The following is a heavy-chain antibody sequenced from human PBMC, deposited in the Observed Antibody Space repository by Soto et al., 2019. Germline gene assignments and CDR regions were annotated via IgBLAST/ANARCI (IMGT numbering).Heavy chain of an antibody. D-gene: IGHD2-8*02. V-gene: IGHV4-34*01. CDR1: GGSFSGYY. Sequence: SETLSLTCAVYGGSFSGYYWTWIRQPPGTGLEWIGEINHSGSTNYNPSLKSRVTISVDTSKNQFSLKLTSVTAADTAVFYCARDKITGLFDYWGQGTLVTVSS. J-gene: IGHJ4*02. CDR3: ARDKITGLFDY. CDR2: INHSGST.